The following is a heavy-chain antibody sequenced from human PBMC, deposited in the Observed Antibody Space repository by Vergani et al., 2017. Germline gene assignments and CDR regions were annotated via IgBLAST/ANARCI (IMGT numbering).Heavy chain of an antibody. CDR2: VYWNDDE. CDR1: GFSLTTGGEG. J-gene: IGHJ3*01. V-gene: IGHV2-5*01. Sequence: QITLRESGPTRVKPTQTLTLTCTFSGFSLTTGGEGVGWIRQPPGRALEWLAFVYWNDDERYSPSLKSRVTITKDTSKNEVILTMATMDPVETATYYCVHRLGYFDWDGAFDVWGPGTMVTVSS. D-gene: IGHD3-9*01. CDR3: VHRLGYFDWDGAFDV.